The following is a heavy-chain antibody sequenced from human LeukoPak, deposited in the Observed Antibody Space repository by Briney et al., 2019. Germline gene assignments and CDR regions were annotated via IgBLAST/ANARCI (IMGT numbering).Heavy chain of an antibody. CDR1: GFPFSSYD. CDR3: ARDHSSWGLDS. J-gene: IGHJ4*02. V-gene: IGHV3-13*01. Sequence: PGGSLRLSCAASGFPFSSYDMHWVGQATGKGLEWVSAIRAAPNTHYPYCVKGRFTITRQKANTSWYCQLSRLRAGDSAVYHCARDHSSWGLDSWGQGTLVTVS. CDR2: IRAAPNT. D-gene: IGHD7-27*01.